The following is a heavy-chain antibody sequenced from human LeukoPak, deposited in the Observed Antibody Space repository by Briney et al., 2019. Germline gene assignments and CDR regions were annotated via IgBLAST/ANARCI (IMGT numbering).Heavy chain of an antibody. CDR2: IYYSGRI. V-gene: IGHV4-39*01. CDR3: ARPGQGYFDS. J-gene: IGHJ4*02. CDR1: GGSISSSSYY. Sequence: SETLSLTCTVSGGSISSSSYYWGWIRQPPGKGLEWIGSIYYSGRIYSNPSLKSRVTIFLDTSKNQFSLKLSSVTAADTAVYYCARPGQGYFDSWGPGTPVSVSS.